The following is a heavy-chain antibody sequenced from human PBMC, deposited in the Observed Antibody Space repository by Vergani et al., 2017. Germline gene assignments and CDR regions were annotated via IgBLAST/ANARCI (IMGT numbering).Heavy chain of an antibody. Sequence: EVQLVETGGGLIQPGGSLRLSCAASGFTVSSNYMSWVRQAPGNGLEWVSVISSGGSTYYADSVKGRFTISRDNSKNTLYLQMNSLRAEDTAVYYCARVPINDFLFDYWGQGTLVTVSS. V-gene: IGHV3-53*02. CDR3: ARVPINDFLFDY. CDR2: ISSGGST. J-gene: IGHJ4*02. CDR1: GFTVSSNY. D-gene: IGHD2-2*01.